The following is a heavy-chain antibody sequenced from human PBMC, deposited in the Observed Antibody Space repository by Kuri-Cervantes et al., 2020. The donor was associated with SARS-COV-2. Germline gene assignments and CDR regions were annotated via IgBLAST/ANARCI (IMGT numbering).Heavy chain of an antibody. J-gene: IGHJ4*02. CDR1: GFTFSSYE. CDR2: ISSSSSYI. D-gene: IGHD2-2*01. Sequence: GESLKISCAASGFTFSSYEMNWVRQAPGKGLEWVSSISSSSSYIYYADSVKGRFTISRDNAKNSLYLQMNSLRAEDTAVYYCARGVVPAALFDYWGQGTLVTVSS. CDR3: ARGVVPAALFDY. V-gene: IGHV3-21*01.